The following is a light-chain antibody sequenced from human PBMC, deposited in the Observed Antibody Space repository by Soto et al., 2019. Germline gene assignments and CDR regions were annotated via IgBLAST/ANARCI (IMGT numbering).Light chain of an antibody. CDR3: SSYTSSSTPYV. CDR2: DVT. CDR1: SSDVGGYNY. V-gene: IGLV2-14*01. J-gene: IGLJ1*01. Sequence: QSVLTKPASGNGAPGQSITISSTGTSSDVGGYNYVSWYQQHPVKAPKLMIYDVTNRPSGVSDRFSGSKSGNTASLTISGLQAEDEADYYCSSYTSSSTPYVFGTGTKVTVL.